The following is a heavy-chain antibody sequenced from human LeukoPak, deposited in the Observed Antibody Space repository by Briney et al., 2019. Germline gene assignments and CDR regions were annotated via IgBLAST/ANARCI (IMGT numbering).Heavy chain of an antibody. J-gene: IGHJ5*02. V-gene: IGHV4-59*01. CDR1: GLTFSNAW. CDR3: ARGGSTGTNLNWVDP. CDR2: IYYSGST. Sequence: GSLRLSCAASGLTFSNAWMSWVRQPPGKGLEWIGYIYYSGSTNYNPSLKSRVTISVDTSKNQFSLKLSSVTAADTAVYYCARGGSTGTNLNWVDPWGQGTLVTVSS. D-gene: IGHD1-1*01.